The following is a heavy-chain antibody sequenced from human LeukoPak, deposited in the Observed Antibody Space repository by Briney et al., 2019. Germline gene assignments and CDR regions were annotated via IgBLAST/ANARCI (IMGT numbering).Heavy chain of an antibody. CDR1: GYTFTNYY. CDR2: INPNSGGT. Sequence: ASVKVSCKASGYTFTNYYIHWVRQAPGQGLEWMGWINPNSGGTNYAQKFQGRVTMTRDTSISTAYMELSRLRSDDTAVYYCARDRSPSIAANFDYWGQGTLVTVSS. J-gene: IGHJ4*02. CDR3: ARDRSPSIAANFDY. D-gene: IGHD6-6*01. V-gene: IGHV1-2*02.